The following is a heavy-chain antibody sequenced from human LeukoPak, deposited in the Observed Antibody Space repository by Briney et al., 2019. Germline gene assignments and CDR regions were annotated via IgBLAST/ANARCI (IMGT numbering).Heavy chain of an antibody. D-gene: IGHD3-10*01. V-gene: IGHV4-59*08. CDR3: ARHKGSEGYYYYGMDV. Sequence: PSETLSLTCTVSGGSISSYYWSWIRQPPGKGLEWIGYIYYSGSTNYNPSLKSRVTISVDTSKNQFSLKLGSVTAADTAVYYCARHKGSEGYYYYGMDVWGQGTTVTVSS. J-gene: IGHJ6*02. CDR1: GGSISSYY. CDR2: IYYSGST.